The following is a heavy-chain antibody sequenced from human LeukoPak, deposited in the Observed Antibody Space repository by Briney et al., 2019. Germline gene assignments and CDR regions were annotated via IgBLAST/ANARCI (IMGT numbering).Heavy chain of an antibody. D-gene: IGHD2-21*02. V-gene: IGHV4-34*01. CDR2: INHSGST. CDR1: GGSFSGYY. CDR3: ARGLMTSSHYFDY. J-gene: IGHJ4*02. Sequence: SETLSLTCAVYGGSFSGYYWSWIRQPPGKGVEWIGEINHSGSTNYNPSLKSRVTISVDTSKNQFSLKLSSVTAADTAVYYCARGLMTSSHYFDYWGQGTLVTVSS.